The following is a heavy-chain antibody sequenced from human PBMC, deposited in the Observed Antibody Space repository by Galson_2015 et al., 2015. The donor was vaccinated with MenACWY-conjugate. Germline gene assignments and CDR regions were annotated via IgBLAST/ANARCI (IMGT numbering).Heavy chain of an antibody. V-gene: IGHV5-51*01. Sequence: QSGAAVKKPGESLKISRKGSGSSFPSYWIGWGRQMHGKGLEWMGIIYPGDSDTRYSTSFQGQVTISADKSISTAYLQWSSLKASDTSIYYCARQRYIGYDFRIPYGMDVWGQGTTVTVSS. D-gene: IGHD5-12*01. CDR2: IYPGDSDT. CDR3: ARQRYIGYDFRIPYGMDV. J-gene: IGHJ6*02. CDR1: GSSFPSYW.